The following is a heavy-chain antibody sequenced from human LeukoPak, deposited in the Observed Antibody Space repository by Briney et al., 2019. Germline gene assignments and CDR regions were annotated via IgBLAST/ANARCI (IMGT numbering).Heavy chain of an antibody. CDR1: GGSFSGYY. V-gene: IGHV4-59*01. J-gene: IGHJ5*02. Sequence: PSETLSLTCAIYGGSFSGYYWSWIRQPPGKGLEWIGYIYYSGSTNYNPSLKSRVTISVDTSKNQFSLKLSSVTAADTAVYYCARGAYFYGSGINWFDPWGQGTLVTVSS. CDR2: IYYSGST. D-gene: IGHD3-10*01. CDR3: ARGAYFYGSGINWFDP.